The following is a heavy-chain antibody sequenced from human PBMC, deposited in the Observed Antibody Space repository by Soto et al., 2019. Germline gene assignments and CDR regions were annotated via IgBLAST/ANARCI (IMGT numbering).Heavy chain of an antibody. CDR2: IKQDGSEK. D-gene: IGHD6-13*01. CDR1: GFTFSSYW. J-gene: IGHJ6*03. Sequence: PGGSLRLSCAASGFTFSSYWMSWVRQAPGKGLEWVANIKQDGSEKYYVDSVKGRFTISRDNAKNSLYLQMNSLRAEDTAVYYCARGYSSSWLAHTYYMDVWGKGTTVTVSS. V-gene: IGHV3-7*01. CDR3: ARGYSSSWLAHTYYMDV.